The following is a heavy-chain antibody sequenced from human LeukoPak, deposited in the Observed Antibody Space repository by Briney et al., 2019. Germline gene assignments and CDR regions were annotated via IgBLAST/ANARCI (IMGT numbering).Heavy chain of an antibody. CDR2: INPSGGST. Sequence: ASVKVSCKASGYTFTSYYMHWVRQAPGQGLEWMGIINPSGGSTSYAQKFQGRATMTRDTSTSTVYMELSSLRSEDTAVYYCARVRSDSSGYYYLSTWGQGTMVTVSS. J-gene: IGHJ3*01. V-gene: IGHV1-46*01. CDR3: ARVRSDSSGYYYLST. D-gene: IGHD3-22*01. CDR1: GYTFTSYY.